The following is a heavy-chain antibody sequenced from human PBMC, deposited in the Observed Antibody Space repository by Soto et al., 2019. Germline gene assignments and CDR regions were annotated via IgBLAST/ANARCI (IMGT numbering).Heavy chain of an antibody. V-gene: IGHV6-1*01. CDR3: ASGGGVLDY. CDR2: TYYRSKWFT. Sequence: SQTLSLTCAISGDSISTYSAGWNWIRQSPSRGLEWLGRTYYRSKWFTDYAVSVKNRITINPDTSTNQISLQLTAVTPVDSAAYYRASGGGVLDYWGQGTLVTVSS. J-gene: IGHJ4*02. D-gene: IGHD3-16*01. CDR1: GDSISTYSAG.